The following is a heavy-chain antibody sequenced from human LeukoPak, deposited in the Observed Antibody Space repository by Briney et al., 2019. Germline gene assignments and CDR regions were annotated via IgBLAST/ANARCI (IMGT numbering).Heavy chain of an antibody. CDR2: ISSSSSTI. CDR3: ARERYNGFDI. Sequence: GGSLRLSCAASGFTFSIYSMNWVRQAPGKGLEWVSYISSSSSTIYYADSVKGRFTISRDNAKNSLYLQMNSLRAEDTAVYYCARERYNGFDIWGQGTMVTVSS. J-gene: IGHJ3*02. D-gene: IGHD5-18*01. CDR1: GFTFSIYS. V-gene: IGHV3-48*04.